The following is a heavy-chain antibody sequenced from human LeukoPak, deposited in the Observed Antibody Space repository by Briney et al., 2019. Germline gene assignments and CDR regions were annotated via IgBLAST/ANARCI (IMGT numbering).Heavy chain of an antibody. V-gene: IGHV3-30*02. Sequence: PGGSLRLSCAASGFTFSNHGIHWVRQAPGKGLQWVTFIRYDGSNKYYADSVKGRFTISRDNSREMLYLQMNSLRVEDTAVYYCAKDPNGDYVGAFDSWGQGTMVTVSS. CDR1: GFTFSNHG. CDR2: IRYDGSNK. J-gene: IGHJ3*02. D-gene: IGHD4-17*01. CDR3: AKDPNGDYVGAFDS.